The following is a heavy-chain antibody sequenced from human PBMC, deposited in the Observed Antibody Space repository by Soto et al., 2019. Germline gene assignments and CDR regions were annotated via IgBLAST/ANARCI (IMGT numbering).Heavy chain of an antibody. D-gene: IGHD3-10*01. V-gene: IGHV1-8*01. Sequence: QVPLVQSGAEVKKPGASVKVSCKASGYTFTSYEINWVRQATGQGLEWMGWMNTNSGDTGYAQKFQGRVTMTRNTSISTAYMELSSLRSEDTAVYYCARGELLWFGELLRWGQGTLVTVSP. CDR1: GYTFTSYE. J-gene: IGHJ4*02. CDR3: ARGELLWFGELLR. CDR2: MNTNSGDT.